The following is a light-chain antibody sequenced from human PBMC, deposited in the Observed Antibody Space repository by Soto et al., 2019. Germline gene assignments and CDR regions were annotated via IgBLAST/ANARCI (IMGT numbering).Light chain of an antibody. CDR3: QQSYSTLIT. Sequence: DIQMTQSPSSLSASVGDRVTITCRASQSISSYLNWYQQNPGKALKLLIYAASSLQSGVPSRFSGSGSGTDFTLTISSLQPEDFATYYCQQSYSTLITFGQGTRLEIK. J-gene: IGKJ5*01. V-gene: IGKV1-39*01. CDR2: AAS. CDR1: QSISSY.